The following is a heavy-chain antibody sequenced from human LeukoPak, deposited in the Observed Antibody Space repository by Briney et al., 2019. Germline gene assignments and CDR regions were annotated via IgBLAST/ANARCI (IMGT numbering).Heavy chain of an antibody. CDR2: IYYSGST. D-gene: IGHD6-13*01. CDR3: ARALRGVAAAGTPNWFDP. CDR1: GGSISSGGYY. Sequence: PSQTLSLTCTVSGGSISSGGYYWSWIRQHPGKGLEWIGYIYYSGSTYYNPSLKSRVTISVDTSKNQFSLKLSSVTAADTAVYYCARALRGVAAAGTPNWFDPWGQGTLVTASS. J-gene: IGHJ5*02. V-gene: IGHV4-31*03.